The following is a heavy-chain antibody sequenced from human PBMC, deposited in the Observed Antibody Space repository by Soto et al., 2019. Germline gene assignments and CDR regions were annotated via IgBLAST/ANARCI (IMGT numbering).Heavy chain of an antibody. Sequence: GGSLRLSCVASGFNFDNYGMSWVRQAPGEGLEWVSAIKNGGASTYYAASVEDRFTISRDNSKNTLYLQLNSLRAEDTAVYYCSPLDSLTFSFIHYFNHWGQGTLVTVSS. J-gene: IGHJ4*02. CDR3: SPLDSLTFSFIHYFNH. CDR1: GFNFDNYG. CDR2: IKNGGAST. V-gene: IGHV3-23*01. D-gene: IGHD3-22*01.